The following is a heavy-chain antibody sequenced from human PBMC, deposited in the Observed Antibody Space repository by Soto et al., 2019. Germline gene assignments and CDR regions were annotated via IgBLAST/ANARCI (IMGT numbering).Heavy chain of an antibody. J-gene: IGHJ5*02. CDR1: GGTFSSYA. Sequence: QVQLVQSGAEVKKPGSSVKVSCKASGGTFSSYAISWVRQAPGQGLEWMGGIIPIFGTANYAQKFQGRVTITADESTSTAYMELSSLRYEDTAVYYCARDRGSPRCSSTSCYTASSWFDPWGQGTLVTVSS. CDR3: ARDRGSPRCSSTSCYTASSWFDP. CDR2: IIPIFGTA. V-gene: IGHV1-69*01. D-gene: IGHD2-2*02.